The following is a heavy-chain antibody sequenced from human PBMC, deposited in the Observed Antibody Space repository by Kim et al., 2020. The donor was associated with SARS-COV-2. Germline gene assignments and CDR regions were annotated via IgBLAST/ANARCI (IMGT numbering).Heavy chain of an antibody. D-gene: IGHD3-3*01. CDR3: ARDMAIRFLEWLPDIGPYYYYGMDV. CDR2: IWYDGSNK. V-gene: IGHV3-33*01. Sequence: GGSLRLSCAASGFTFSSYGMHWVRQAPGKGLEWVAVIWYDGSNKYYADSVKGRFTISRDNSKNTLYLQMNSLRAEDTAVYYCARDMAIRFLEWLPDIGPYYYYGMDVWGQGTTVTVSS. J-gene: IGHJ6*02. CDR1: GFTFSSYG.